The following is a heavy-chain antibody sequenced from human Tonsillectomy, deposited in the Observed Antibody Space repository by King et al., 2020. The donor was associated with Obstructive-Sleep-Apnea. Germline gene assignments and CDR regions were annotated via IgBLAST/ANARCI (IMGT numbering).Heavy chain of an antibody. J-gene: IGHJ4*02. CDR1: GGSISSYY. CDR2: IYYSGST. V-gene: IGHV4-59*01. CDR3: ARETPHYDILTGYSYYFDY. D-gene: IGHD3-9*01. Sequence: QLQESGPGLVKPSETLSLTCTVSGGSISSYYWSWLRQPPGKGLEWIGYIYYSGSTNYNPSLKSRVTISVDTSKNQFSLKLSSVTAADTAVYYCARETPHYDILTGYSYYFDYWGQGTLVTVSS.